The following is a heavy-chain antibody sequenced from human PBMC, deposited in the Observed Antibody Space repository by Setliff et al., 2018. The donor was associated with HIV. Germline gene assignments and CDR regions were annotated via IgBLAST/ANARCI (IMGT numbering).Heavy chain of an antibody. J-gene: IGHJ6*03. CDR3: ARAGVVEGYYYYYMDV. D-gene: IGHD2-15*01. Sequence: PGGSLRLSCATSGFTFDSYSIIWVRQAPGKGLEWVSYISGLGGGTIYYADSVRGRFTISRDDAEKSVYLQMNSLRAEDAAVYYCARAGVVEGYYYYYMDVWGKGTTVTVSS. V-gene: IGHV3-48*01. CDR2: ISGLGGGTI. CDR1: GFTFDSYS.